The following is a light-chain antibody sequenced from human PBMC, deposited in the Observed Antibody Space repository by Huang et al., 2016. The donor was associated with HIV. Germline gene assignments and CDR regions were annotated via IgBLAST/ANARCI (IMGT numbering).Light chain of an antibody. V-gene: IGKV4-1*01. CDR1: QTVLYSLNKKNY. J-gene: IGKJ1*01. Sequence: DIVMTQSPDSLAVSPGERATINCKSSQTVLYSLNKKNYLACFQQKPGRPPKLLIYWATTRESGVPDRFSGSGSGTDFTLTINNLQAEDVAVYLCLQYYSVPQTFGHGTKVEIK. CDR3: LQYYSVPQT. CDR2: WAT.